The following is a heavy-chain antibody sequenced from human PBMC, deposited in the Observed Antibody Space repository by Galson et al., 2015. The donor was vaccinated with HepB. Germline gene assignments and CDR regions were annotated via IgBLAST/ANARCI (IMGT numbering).Heavy chain of an antibody. V-gene: IGHV1-2*06. CDR1: GYTFTDYY. J-gene: IGHJ4*02. CDR3: ARDRVSSIPANIDH. CDR2: INPNTGGA. Sequence: SVKVSCKASGYTFTDYYIHWVRQAPGQGLEWMGRINPNTGGANYAQKFQGRVTMTSDTSISTAYMKLSGLRSDDTAVYYCARDRVSSIPANIDHWGQGSLVTVSS. D-gene: IGHD1-20*01.